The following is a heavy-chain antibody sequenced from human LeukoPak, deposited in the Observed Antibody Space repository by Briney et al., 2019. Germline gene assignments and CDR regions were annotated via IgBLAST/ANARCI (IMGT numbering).Heavy chain of an antibody. J-gene: IGHJ6*02. CDR2: ISYDGSNK. V-gene: IGHV3-30-3*01. D-gene: IGHD4-23*01. CDR1: GFTFSSYA. Sequence: PGRSLRLSCAASGFTFSSYAMRWVRQAPGKGLEWVAVISYDGSNKYYADSVKGRFTISRDNSKNTLYLQKNSLRAEDTAVYYCARNSNYYGMDVWGQGTTVTVSS. CDR3: ARNSNYYGMDV.